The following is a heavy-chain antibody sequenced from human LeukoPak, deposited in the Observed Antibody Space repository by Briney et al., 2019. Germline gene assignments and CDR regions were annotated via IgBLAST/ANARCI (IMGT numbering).Heavy chain of an antibody. J-gene: IGHJ4*02. CDR3: ARAAPGIVFLLDYFDY. D-gene: IGHD1-26*01. CDR1: GFTFSSYA. Sequence: GGSLRLSCAPSGFTFSSYAMHWVRQAPGKGLEWVAVISYDGSNKYYADSVKGRFTISRDNSKNTLYLQMNSLRAEDTAVYYCARAAPGIVFLLDYFDYWGQGTLVTVSS. V-gene: IGHV3-30-3*01. CDR2: ISYDGSNK.